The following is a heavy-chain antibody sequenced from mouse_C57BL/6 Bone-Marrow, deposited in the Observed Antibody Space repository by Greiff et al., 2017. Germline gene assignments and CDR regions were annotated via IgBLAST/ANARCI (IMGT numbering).Heavy chain of an antibody. Sequence: EVQLQQSGPVLVKPGASVKMSCKASGYTFTDYYMNWVKQSHGKSLEWIGVINPYNGGTSYNQKFKGKATLTVDKSSSTAYMELNSLTSEDSAVYYCAREEYGYTAWFAYWGQGTLVTVSA. CDR2: INPYNGGT. D-gene: IGHD2-2*01. J-gene: IGHJ3*01. CDR3: AREEYGYTAWFAY. CDR1: GYTFTDYY. V-gene: IGHV1-19*01.